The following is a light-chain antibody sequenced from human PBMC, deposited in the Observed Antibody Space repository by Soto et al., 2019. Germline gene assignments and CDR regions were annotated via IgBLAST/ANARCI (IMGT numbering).Light chain of an antibody. CDR2: GAS. CDR1: QSVSSSY. V-gene: IGKV3-20*01. CDR3: QQYGSSPT. J-gene: IGKJ1*01. Sequence: EIALTQSPGTLSLSPGERATLSCRASQSVSSSYLAWYQQKPGQAPRLLIYGASSRATGITDRFSGSGSGTDFPLTISRLEPEAFAVYYCQQYGSSPTFGQGTKVEI.